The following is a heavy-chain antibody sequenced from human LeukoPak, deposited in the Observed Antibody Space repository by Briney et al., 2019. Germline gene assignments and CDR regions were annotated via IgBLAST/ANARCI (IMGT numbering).Heavy chain of an antibody. D-gene: IGHD2-15*01. CDR1: GFIFGVYG. V-gene: IGHV3-30*18. J-gene: IGHJ6*02. Sequence: GTSLRLSCAASGFIFGVYGMHWVCQAPGRGLEWVAVLSIDGSNTYYADSVKGRFTISRDISKSTLYLQMTSLRDDDTAVYYCAKVRYCSCGICYFYHPRDVWGQGTTVTVSS. CDR2: LSIDGSNT. CDR3: AKVRYCSCGICYFYHPRDV.